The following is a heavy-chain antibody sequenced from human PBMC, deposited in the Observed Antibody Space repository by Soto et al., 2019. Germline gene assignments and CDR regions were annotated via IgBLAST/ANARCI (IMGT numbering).Heavy chain of an antibody. CDR3: AKATVTMFRSVCDY. CDR1: GLTFDGYG. CDR2: ISGSGGST. D-gene: IGHD4-17*01. J-gene: IGHJ4*02. V-gene: IGHV3-23*01. Sequence: GGSLSLCCATSGLTFDGYGSSWVRQATGKGVEWVSAISGSGGSTYYADSVKGRFTISRDNSKNTLYLQMNSLRAEDTAVYYCAKATVTMFRSVCDYWGQGTLVTVS.